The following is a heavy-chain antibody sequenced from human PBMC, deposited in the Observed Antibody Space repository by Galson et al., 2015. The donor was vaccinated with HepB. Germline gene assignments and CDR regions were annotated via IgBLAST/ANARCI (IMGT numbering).Heavy chain of an antibody. J-gene: IGHJ5*02. CDR2: INPNSGGT. CDR1: GYTFTGYY. V-gene: IGHV1-2*04. D-gene: IGHD3-10*01. Sequence: SVKVSCKASGYTFTGYYMHWVRQAPGQGLEWMGWINPNSGGTNYAQKFQGWVTMTRDTSISTAYMELSRLRSDDTAVYYCARGWGYYYGSGSYIPGWFDPWGQGTLVTVSS. CDR3: ARGWGYYYGSGSYIPGWFDP.